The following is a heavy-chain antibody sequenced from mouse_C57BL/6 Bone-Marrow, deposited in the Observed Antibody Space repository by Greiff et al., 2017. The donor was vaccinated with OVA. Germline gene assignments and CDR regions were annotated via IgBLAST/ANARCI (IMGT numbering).Heavy chain of an antibody. CDR2: INPNNGGT. V-gene: IGHV1-18*01. J-gene: IGHJ3*01. CDR3: ARRYGSSLAWFAY. CDR1: GYTFTDYN. Sequence: VQLKQSGPELVKPGASVNIPCKASGYTFTDYNMDWVKQSHGKSLEWIGDINPNNGGTIYNQKFKGKATLTVDKSSSTAYMELRSLTSEDTAGYYCARRYGSSLAWFAYWGQGTLVTVSA. D-gene: IGHD1-1*01.